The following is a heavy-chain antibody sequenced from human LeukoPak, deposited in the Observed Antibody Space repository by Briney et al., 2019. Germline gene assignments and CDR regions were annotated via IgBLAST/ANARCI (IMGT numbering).Heavy chain of an antibody. CDR1: GFTFSTSA. J-gene: IGHJ3*02. CDR3: VIVRPEYSNSWYRGSAFDI. V-gene: IGHV3-64D*09. D-gene: IGHD2/OR15-2a*01. Sequence: HPGGSLRLSCLASGFTFSTSAMHWVRQAPGKGPEYVSAIGSNGDRTDYADSVQGRFTMSRDNSKNTVYLQMSSLRAEDTAVYYCVIVRPEYSNSWYRGSAFDIWGQGTVVTVSS. CDR2: IGSNGDRT.